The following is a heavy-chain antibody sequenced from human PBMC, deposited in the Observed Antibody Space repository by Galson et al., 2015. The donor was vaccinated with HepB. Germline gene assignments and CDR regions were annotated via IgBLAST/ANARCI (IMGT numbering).Heavy chain of an antibody. D-gene: IGHD3-10*01. CDR2: INPNSGGT. Sequence: SVKVSCKASGYTFTGYYMHWVRQAPGQGLEWMGWINPNSGGTNYAQKFQGWVTMTRDTSISTAYMELCRLRSDDTAVYYCARDERKWSWFGELPGYYYYYGMDVWGQGTTVTVSS. V-gene: IGHV1-2*04. J-gene: IGHJ6*02. CDR1: GYTFTGYY. CDR3: ARDERKWSWFGELPGYYYYYGMDV.